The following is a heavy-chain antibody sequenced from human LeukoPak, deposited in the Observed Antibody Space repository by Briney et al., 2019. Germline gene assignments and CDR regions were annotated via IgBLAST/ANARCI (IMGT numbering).Heavy chain of an antibody. J-gene: IGHJ4*02. V-gene: IGHV3-7*01. CDR1: GFTFSTYW. CDR2: IKQDGSEK. D-gene: IGHD6-13*01. CDR3: ASDSAGNDY. Sequence: GGSLRLSCAASGFTFSTYWMSWVRQAPGKGLEWVANIKQDGSEKYYVDSVKGRFTISRDNAKNSLYLQMNSLRAEDTAMYYCASDSAGNDYWGQGTLVTVSS.